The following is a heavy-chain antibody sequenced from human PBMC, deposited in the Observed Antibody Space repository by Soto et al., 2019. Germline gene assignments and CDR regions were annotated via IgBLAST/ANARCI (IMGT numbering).Heavy chain of an antibody. J-gene: IGHJ6*02. CDR3: ARELMTYYDFWSGSNPAGMDV. V-gene: IGHV4-4*07. CDR1: GDSINSYY. CDR2: IYTSGST. D-gene: IGHD3-3*01. Sequence: QVQLQESGPGLVKPSETLSLTCTVSGDSINSYYWSWIRQPAGKGLEWIGRIYTSGSTNYNPSLKSRVTMSVDTSKNPFSRKLNSVTAADTAVYYCARELMTYYDFWSGSNPAGMDVWGQGTTVTVSS.